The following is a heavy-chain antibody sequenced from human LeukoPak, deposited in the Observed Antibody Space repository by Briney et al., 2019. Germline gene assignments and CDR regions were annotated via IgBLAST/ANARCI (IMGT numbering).Heavy chain of an antibody. CDR3: AKDYSGSGWYYFDY. Sequence: GGSLRLSCAASGFTFSSYEMNWVRQVPGKGLEGVSYISSSDDTRTYADSVKGRFTISRDNAKNSLYLEMNSLRAEDTALYYCAKDYSGSGWYYFDYWGQGTLVTVSS. D-gene: IGHD6-19*01. CDR2: ISSSDDTR. V-gene: IGHV3-48*03. J-gene: IGHJ4*02. CDR1: GFTFSSYE.